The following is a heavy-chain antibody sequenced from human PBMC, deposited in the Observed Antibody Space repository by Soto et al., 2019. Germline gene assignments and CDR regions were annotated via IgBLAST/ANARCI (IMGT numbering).Heavy chain of an antibody. J-gene: IGHJ4*02. CDR2: ISGSGGST. D-gene: IGHD3-10*01. Sequence: EVQLLESGGGLVQPGGSLRLSCAASGFTFSSYAMSWVRQAPGKGLEWVSAISGSGGSTYYADSVKGRFTISRDKSKNTLYLQMNGLRVDDTAVYYCAKVDFGYRSGLYYFDYCGQGTLVTVSS. V-gene: IGHV3-23*01. CDR3: AKVDFGYRSGLYYFDY. CDR1: GFTFSSYA.